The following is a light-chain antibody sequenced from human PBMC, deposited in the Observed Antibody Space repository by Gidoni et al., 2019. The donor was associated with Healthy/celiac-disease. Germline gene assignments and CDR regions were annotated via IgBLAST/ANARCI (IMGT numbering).Light chain of an antibody. CDR3: QQYKSIPWT. V-gene: IGKV1-5*03. Sequence: DIQMTQSPSTLSASVGERVTITCRASQSISSWLAWYQQKPGKAPKILIYKASSLESGVPSRFSGSGSGKEFTLTISSLQPDDFATYYCQQYKSIPWTFGQGTKVEIK. CDR2: KAS. J-gene: IGKJ1*01. CDR1: QSISSW.